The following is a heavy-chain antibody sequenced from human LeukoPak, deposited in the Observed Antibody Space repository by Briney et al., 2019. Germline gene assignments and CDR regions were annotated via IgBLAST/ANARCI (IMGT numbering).Heavy chain of an antibody. V-gene: IGHV3-23*01. CDR2: ISGGGGST. J-gene: IGHJ4*02. Sequence: PGGSLRLSCAASGFTFSTYAMYWVRQAPGQGLEWVSGISGGGGSTYYADSMRGRFTISRDNSKNTLYLQMNSLRADDTAVYYCAKDQLGYYGSSGYYYFDYWGQGTLVTVSS. CDR1: GFTFSTYA. D-gene: IGHD3-22*01. CDR3: AKDQLGYYGSSGYYYFDY.